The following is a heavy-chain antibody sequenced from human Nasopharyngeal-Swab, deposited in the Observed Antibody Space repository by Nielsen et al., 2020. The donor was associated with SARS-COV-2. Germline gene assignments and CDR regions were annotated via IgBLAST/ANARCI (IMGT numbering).Heavy chain of an antibody. V-gene: IGHV3-33*01. Sequence: GESLKISCAASGFSFSSYGMHWVRQAPGKGLEWVASIWFDGSRKYYADSMKGRYTISRDNSDNTLYLQTNSLRAEDTAVYYCARDRSRYEFWSDYRTSYYFDLWGQGTLVTVSS. D-gene: IGHD3-3*01. J-gene: IGHJ4*02. CDR2: IWFDGSRK. CDR1: GFSFSSYG. CDR3: ARDRSRYEFWSDYRTSYYFDL.